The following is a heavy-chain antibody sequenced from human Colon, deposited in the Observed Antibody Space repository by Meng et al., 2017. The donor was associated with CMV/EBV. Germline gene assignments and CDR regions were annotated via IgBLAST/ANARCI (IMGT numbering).Heavy chain of an antibody. CDR3: ARDDYDILPGYSDTFDF. V-gene: IGHV3-21*01. CDR2: ISASGSFI. CDR1: GFTFSTFT. D-gene: IGHD3-9*01. J-gene: IGHJ3*01. Sequence: GGSLRLSCTASGFTFSTFTLAWVRQAPGKGLEWVSSISASGSFIYYADSVKGRFTISRDNGKNSLYLHMNSLRGEDTAIYYCARDDYDILPGYSDTFDFWGQGTMVTVSS.